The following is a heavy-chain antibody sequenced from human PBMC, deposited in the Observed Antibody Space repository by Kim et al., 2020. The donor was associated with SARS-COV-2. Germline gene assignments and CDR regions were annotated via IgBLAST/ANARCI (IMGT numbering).Heavy chain of an antibody. CDR1: GYTFTSYA. CDR2: INAGNGNT. Sequence: ASVKVSCKASGYTFTSYAMHWVRQAPGQRLEWMGWINAGNGNTKYSQKFQGRVTITRDTSASTAYMELSSLRSEDTAVYYCARDRVTMVRGVIYAFDIWGQGTMVTVSS. D-gene: IGHD3-10*01. CDR3: ARDRVTMVRGVIYAFDI. V-gene: IGHV1-3*01. J-gene: IGHJ3*02.